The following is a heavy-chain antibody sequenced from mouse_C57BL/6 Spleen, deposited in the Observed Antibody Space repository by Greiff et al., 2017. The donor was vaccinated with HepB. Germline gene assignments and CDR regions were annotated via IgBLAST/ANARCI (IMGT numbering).Heavy chain of an antibody. CDR1: GFTFSDYG. Sequence: EVQGVESGGGLVKPGGSLKLSCAASGFTFSDYGMHWVRQAPEKGLEWVAYISSGSSTIYYADTVKGRFTISRDNAKNTLFLQMTSLRSEDTAMYYCARDTGYYAMDYWGQGTSVTVSS. CDR2: ISSGSSTI. D-gene: IGHD1-1*01. J-gene: IGHJ4*01. CDR3: ARDTGYYAMDY. V-gene: IGHV5-17*01.